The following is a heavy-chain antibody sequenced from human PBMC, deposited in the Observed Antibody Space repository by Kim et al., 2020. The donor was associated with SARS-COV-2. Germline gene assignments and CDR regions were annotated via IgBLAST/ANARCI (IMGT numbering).Heavy chain of an antibody. CDR2: INHSGST. CDR3: ARNPVLISGSAFDP. D-gene: IGHD6-25*01. Sequence: SETLSLTCAVYGGSFSGYYWSWIRQPPGKGLEWIGEINHSGSTNYNPSLKSRVTISVDTSKNQFSLKLSSVTAADTAVYYCARNPVLISGSAFDPWGQGTLVTVSS. CDR1: GGSFSGYY. V-gene: IGHV4-34*01. J-gene: IGHJ5*02.